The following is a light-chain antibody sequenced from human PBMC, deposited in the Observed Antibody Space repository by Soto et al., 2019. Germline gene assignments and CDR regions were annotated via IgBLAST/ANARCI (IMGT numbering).Light chain of an antibody. CDR3: QQYGGSPPIT. J-gene: IGKJ5*01. Sequence: EIVLTQSPGTLSLSPGERATLSCRASHSVSSSYLAWYQQKPGQALRLLIYGASSRATGTPDRFRGSGSGTDFPLSISRLEPEDFAVYYCQQYGGSPPITFGQGTRLEIK. V-gene: IGKV3-20*01. CDR1: HSVSSSY. CDR2: GAS.